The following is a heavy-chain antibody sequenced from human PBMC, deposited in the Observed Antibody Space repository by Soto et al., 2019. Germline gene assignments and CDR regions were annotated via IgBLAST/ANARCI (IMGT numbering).Heavy chain of an antibody. V-gene: IGHV3-23*01. J-gene: IGHJ4*02. CDR1: GFTFSSYA. Sequence: WGSLRLSCAASGFTFSSYAMTWVRQAPGKGLEWVSAITSSGGSTYYADSVKGRFTISRDNSKNTLYLQMSSLRAEDTAVYYCAKHYYDYIWGSPTNFYFDYWGQGTLVTVSS. CDR3: AKHYYDYIWGSPTNFYFDY. CDR2: ITSSGGST. D-gene: IGHD3-16*01.